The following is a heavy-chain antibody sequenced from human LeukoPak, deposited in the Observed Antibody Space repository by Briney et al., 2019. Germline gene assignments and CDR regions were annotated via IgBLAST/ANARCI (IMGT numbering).Heavy chain of an antibody. CDR2: ISVYNGNT. D-gene: IGHD2-8*01. Sequence: SEKVSLKASGYTFTSYGISWLRQAPAPGLEWMGWISVYNGNTNYAQKLQGRVTMNTDTSTSTAYMELRSLRSDDTAVYYCARGVSHTVPQRAFYYYYMDVWGKGTTVTVSS. CDR1: GYTFTSYG. J-gene: IGHJ6*03. V-gene: IGHV1-18*01. CDR3: ARGVSHTVPQRAFYYYYMDV.